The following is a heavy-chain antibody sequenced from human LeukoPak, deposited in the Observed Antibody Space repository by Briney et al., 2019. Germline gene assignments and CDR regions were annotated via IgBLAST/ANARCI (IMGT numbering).Heavy chain of an antibody. CDR1: GYTFTGYY. CDR2: INPNSGGT. V-gene: IGHV1-2*02. D-gene: IGHD6-19*01. CDR3: ARCAYSSGWYGYQGDFDY. J-gene: IGHJ4*02. Sequence: ASVKVSCKASGYTFTGYYMHWVRQAPRQGLEWMGWINPNSGGTNYAQKFQGRVTMTRDTSISTAYMELSRLRSDDTAVYYCARCAYSSGWYGYQGDFDYWGQGTLVTVSS.